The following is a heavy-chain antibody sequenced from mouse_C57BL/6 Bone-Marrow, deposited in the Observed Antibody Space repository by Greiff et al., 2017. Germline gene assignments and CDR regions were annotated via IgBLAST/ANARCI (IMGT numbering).Heavy chain of an antibody. CDR2: IYPGGGYT. CDR1: GYTFTNYW. D-gene: IGHD2-2*01. Sequence: QVQLQQSGAELVRPGTSVKMSCKASGYTFTNYWIGWAKQRPGHGLEWIGDIYPGGGYTNYNEKFKGKATLTADKSSSTAYMQFSSLTSEDSASYYCARCGYGGGFAYWGQGTLVTVSA. V-gene: IGHV1-63*01. J-gene: IGHJ3*01. CDR3: ARCGYGGGFAY.